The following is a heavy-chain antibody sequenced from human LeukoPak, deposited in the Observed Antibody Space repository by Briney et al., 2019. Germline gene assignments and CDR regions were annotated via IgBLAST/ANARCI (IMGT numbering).Heavy chain of an antibody. Sequence: GGSLRLSCAASGSTFSSYAMSWIRQAPGKGLEWVSAISGSGSTTYYADSVKGRFTIFRDNSKNTLYLQMNSLRAEDTAVYYCAKDLSHIVVVTAIGAFDIWGQGTMVTVSS. V-gene: IGHV3-23*01. J-gene: IGHJ3*02. D-gene: IGHD2-21*02. CDR3: AKDLSHIVVVTAIGAFDI. CDR2: ISGSGSTT. CDR1: GSTFSSYA.